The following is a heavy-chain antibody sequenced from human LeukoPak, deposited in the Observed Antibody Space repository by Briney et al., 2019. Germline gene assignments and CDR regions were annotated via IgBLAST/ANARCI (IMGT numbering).Heavy chain of an antibody. CDR3: ARDPGAQYCSSTSCYSEYNWFDP. V-gene: IGHV1-69*13. Sequence: SVKVSCKASGGTFSSYAISWVRQGPGQGLEWMGGIIPIFGTANYAQKFQGRVTITADESTSTAYMELSSLRSEDTAVYYCARDPGAQYCSSTSCYSEYNWFDPWGQGTLVTVSS. D-gene: IGHD2-2*01. CDR2: IIPIFGTA. CDR1: GGTFSSYA. J-gene: IGHJ5*02.